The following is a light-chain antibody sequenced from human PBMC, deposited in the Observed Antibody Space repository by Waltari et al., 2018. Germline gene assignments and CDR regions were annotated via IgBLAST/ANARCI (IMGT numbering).Light chain of an antibody. CDR1: RSNIGRNY. CDR2: RNN. CDR3: AAWDDSLSGRV. V-gene: IGLV1-47*01. Sequence: QSVLTQPPSASGTPGQRVTISCSGSRSNIGRNYVYWYQQLPGTAPKLLIYRNNPRPAGVPDRFSGSKSGTSASLAISGLRSEDEADYCCAAWDDSLSGRVFGGGTKVTVL. J-gene: IGLJ3*02.